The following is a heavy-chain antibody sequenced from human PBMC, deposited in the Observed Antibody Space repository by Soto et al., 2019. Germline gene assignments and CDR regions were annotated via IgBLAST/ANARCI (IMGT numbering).Heavy chain of an antibody. CDR3: ATAPDGVGAITSFDY. D-gene: IGHD1-26*01. V-gene: IGHV5-51*01. CDR2: IYPGDSDT. J-gene: IGHJ4*02. Sequence: PGESLKISCKGSGYSFTSYWIGWVRQMPGKGLEWMGIIYPGDSDTRYSPSFQGQVTISADKSISTAYLQWSSLKASDTAMYYCATAPDGVGAITSFDYWGQGTLVTVPQ. CDR1: GYSFTSYW.